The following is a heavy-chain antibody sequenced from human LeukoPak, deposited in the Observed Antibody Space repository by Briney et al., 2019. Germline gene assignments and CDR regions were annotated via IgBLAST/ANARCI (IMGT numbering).Heavy chain of an antibody. CDR2: ISNDSVDK. Sequence: PGGSLRLSCVGSGFTFSDYYMSWIRQVPGKGLEWVSYISNDSVDKYCVDSVRGRFTISRDNAKKSMYLQMSGLRVEDTAVYYCARRDWVSGAVRAFDIWGQGTMVTVSS. CDR3: ARRDWVSGAVRAFDI. J-gene: IGHJ3*02. V-gene: IGHV3-11*04. D-gene: IGHD3-3*01. CDR1: GFTFSDYY.